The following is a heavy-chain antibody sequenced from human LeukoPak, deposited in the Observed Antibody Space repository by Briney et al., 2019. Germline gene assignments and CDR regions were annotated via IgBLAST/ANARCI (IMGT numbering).Heavy chain of an antibody. J-gene: IGHJ4*02. Sequence: GGSLRLSCTVSGLTVSSNSMSWVRQAPGKGLEWVSFIYSGGDTHYSDSVKGRFTISRDNSKNTLYLQMNSLRAEDTAVYYCARRAGEYSHPYDYWGQGTLVTVSS. D-gene: IGHD4-17*01. V-gene: IGHV3-53*01. CDR1: GLTVSSNS. CDR2: IYSGGDT. CDR3: ARRAGEYSHPYDY.